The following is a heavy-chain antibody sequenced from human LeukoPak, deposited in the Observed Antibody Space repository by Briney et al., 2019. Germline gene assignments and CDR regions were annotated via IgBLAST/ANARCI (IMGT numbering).Heavy chain of an antibody. D-gene: IGHD4-17*01. V-gene: IGHV6-1*01. CDR3: AKNYGDSNWFDP. Sequence: SQTLSLTCAISGDSVSSNSAAWNWIRQSPSRGLEWLGRTYFRSNWFNDFALSVKSRITINPDTSKNQFSLQLNSVTPEDTAVYYCAKNYGDSNWFDPWGQGTLVTVSS. CDR2: TYFRSNWFN. J-gene: IGHJ5*02. CDR1: GDSVSSNSAA.